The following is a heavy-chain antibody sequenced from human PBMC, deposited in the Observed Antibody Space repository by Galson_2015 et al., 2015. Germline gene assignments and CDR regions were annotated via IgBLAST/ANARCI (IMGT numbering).Heavy chain of an antibody. Sequence: CAISGDSVSSSSVTWNWIRQSPSRGLEWLGRTYYRSKWFNDYAISVKSRIAVNPDTTKNQFSLQLNSVTPEDAAVYYCTRGVYSSPWSGGSWFDPWGQGTLVPVSS. CDR3: TRGVYSSPWSGGSWFDP. CDR1: GDSVSSSSVT. J-gene: IGHJ5*02. V-gene: IGHV6-1*01. CDR2: TYYRSKWFN. D-gene: IGHD3-10*01.